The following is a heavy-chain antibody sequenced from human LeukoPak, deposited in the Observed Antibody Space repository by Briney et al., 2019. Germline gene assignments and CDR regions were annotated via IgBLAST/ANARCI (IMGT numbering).Heavy chain of an antibody. D-gene: IGHD6-19*01. CDR3: ARTVIAVAGTGAFDI. J-gene: IGHJ3*02. CDR2: IYHSGST. Sequence: SGTLSLTCAVSGGSISSSNWWSWVRPPPGKGLEWIVEIYHSGSTNYNPSLKSRVTISVDTSKNQFSLKLSSVTAADTAVYYCARTVIAVAGTGAFDIWGQGTMVTVSS. V-gene: IGHV4-4*02. CDR1: GGSISSSNW.